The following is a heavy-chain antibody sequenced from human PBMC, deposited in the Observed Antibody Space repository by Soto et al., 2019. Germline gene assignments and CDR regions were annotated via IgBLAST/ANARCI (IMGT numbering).Heavy chain of an antibody. V-gene: IGHV4-39*01. Sequence: QLQLQESGPGLVKPSETLSLTCTVSGGSISSTIYYWGWIRQPPGKGLEWIGSISYSGTTYYNPSLKSRVTISVDTSKNQFSLKLNSVTAADTAVFYCARPPTASLDSFEIWGQGTMVTVSS. CDR2: ISYSGTT. CDR1: GGSISSTIYY. CDR3: ARPPTASLDSFEI. J-gene: IGHJ3*02.